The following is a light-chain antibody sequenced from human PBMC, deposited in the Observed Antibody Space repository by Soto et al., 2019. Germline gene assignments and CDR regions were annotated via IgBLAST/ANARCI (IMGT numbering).Light chain of an antibody. Sequence: QSALTQPASVSGSPGQSITISCTGTSSDIGAYNYVSWYQQHPGKAPKLLIYEVTNRPSGVSDRFSGSKSGNTASLTISGLQAEDEADYYCATWDRGLTAVVFGGGTKLTVL. CDR3: ATWDRGLTAVV. CDR2: EVT. CDR1: SSDIGAYNY. J-gene: IGLJ2*01. V-gene: IGLV2-14*01.